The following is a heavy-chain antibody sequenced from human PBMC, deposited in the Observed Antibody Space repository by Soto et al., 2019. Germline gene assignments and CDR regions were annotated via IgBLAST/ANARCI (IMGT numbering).Heavy chain of an antibody. D-gene: IGHD4-17*01. J-gene: IGHJ6*02. CDR2: MNPKSGHT. CDR3: ARTDGDLDV. Sequence: QVQLVQSGAEVKKPGASVKVSCKASGYTFSSYDINWVRQATGQGLEWMGWMNPKSGHTGSAQKFQGRVTMTRDTSISTAYMELSSLRSEDTAIIYCARTDGDLDVWGQGTTVTVSS. CDR1: GYTFSSYD. V-gene: IGHV1-8*01.